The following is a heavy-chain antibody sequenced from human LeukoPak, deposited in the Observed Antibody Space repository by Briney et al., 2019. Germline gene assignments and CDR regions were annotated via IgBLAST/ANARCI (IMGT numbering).Heavy chain of an antibody. CDR1: GGSISSYY. Sequence: PSETLSLTCTVSGGSISSYYWSWIRQPAGKGLEWIGRIYTSGSTNYNPSLKSRVTMSVDTSKNQFSLKLSSVTAADTAVYYCARARYDILTGTTPFDYWGQGTLVTVSS. J-gene: IGHJ4*02. V-gene: IGHV4-4*07. CDR3: ARARYDILTGTTPFDY. CDR2: IYTSGST. D-gene: IGHD3-9*01.